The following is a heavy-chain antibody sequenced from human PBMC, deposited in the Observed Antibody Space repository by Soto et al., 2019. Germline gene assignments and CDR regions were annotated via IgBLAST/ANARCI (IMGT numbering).Heavy chain of an antibody. CDR1: GFTFSSYS. CDR3: ARGLPDGSGQDCDY. J-gene: IGHJ4*02. D-gene: IGHD3-10*01. CDR2: ISSSSSYI. V-gene: IGHV3-21*01. Sequence: EVQLVESGGGLVKPGGSLRLSCAASGFTFSSYSMNWVRQAPGKGLEWVSSISSSSSYIYYGDSVKGRFTISRDNAKNSLYLQMNSLGAEDTAVYYCARGLPDGSGQDCDYWGQGTLVTVSS.